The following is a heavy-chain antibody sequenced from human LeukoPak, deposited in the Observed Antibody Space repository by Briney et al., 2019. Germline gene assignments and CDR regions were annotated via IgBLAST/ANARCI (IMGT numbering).Heavy chain of an antibody. V-gene: IGHV4-4*07. CDR1: GGSISSYY. D-gene: IGHD6-6*01. J-gene: IGHJ3*02. CDR3: ARDKRVMYSSSIDAFDI. CDR2: TYTSGST. Sequence: PSETLSLTCTVSGGSISSYYWSWIRQPAGKGLEWIGRTYTSGSTNYNPSLKSRVTMSVDTSKNQFSLKLSSVTAADTAVYYCARDKRVMYSSSIDAFDIWGQGTMVTVSS.